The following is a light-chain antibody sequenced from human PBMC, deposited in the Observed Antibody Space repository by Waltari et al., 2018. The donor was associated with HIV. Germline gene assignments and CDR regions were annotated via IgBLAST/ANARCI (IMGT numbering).Light chain of an antibody. CDR1: SSDVGGYDY. J-gene: IGLJ2*01. V-gene: IGLV2-11*03. CDR3: SSYAGIYTPVV. Sequence: SSDVGGYDYVSWYRQYPGKAPKIIIYDVTQRPSGVPDRFSGSKSGNTASLTISGLQADDEADYFCSSYAGIYTPVVFGGGTTLTVL. CDR2: DVT.